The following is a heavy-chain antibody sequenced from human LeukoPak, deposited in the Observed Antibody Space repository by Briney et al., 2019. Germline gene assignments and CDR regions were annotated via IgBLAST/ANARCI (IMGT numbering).Heavy chain of an antibody. CDR1: GFTFSSYS. Sequence: PGGSLRLSCAASGFTFSSYSMNWVRQAPGKGLEWVSSISSSSSYLYYADSVKGRFAISRDNAKNSLYLRMNSLRAEDTAVYYCARDFGMGEYCSGGSCYSFGYWGQGTLVTVSS. D-gene: IGHD2-15*01. J-gene: IGHJ4*02. CDR3: ARDFGMGEYCSGGSCYSFGY. V-gene: IGHV3-21*01. CDR2: ISSSSSYL.